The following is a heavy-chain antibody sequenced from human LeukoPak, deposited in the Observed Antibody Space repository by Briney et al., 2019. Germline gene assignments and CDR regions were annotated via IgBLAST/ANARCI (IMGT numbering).Heavy chain of an antibody. D-gene: IGHD3-22*01. CDR3: ARDKGYYYDSSGYYPDYFQH. CDR1: GFTFDSYS. J-gene: IGHJ1*01. V-gene: IGHV3-48*01. Sequence: PGGSLRLSCVVSGFTFDSYSMNWVRQAPGKGLEWISYISNSGSPIYYADSVKGRFTISRDKDKSSLYLQMNSLRAEDTAVYYCARDKGYYYDSSGYYPDYFQHWGQGTLVTVSS. CDR2: ISNSGSPI.